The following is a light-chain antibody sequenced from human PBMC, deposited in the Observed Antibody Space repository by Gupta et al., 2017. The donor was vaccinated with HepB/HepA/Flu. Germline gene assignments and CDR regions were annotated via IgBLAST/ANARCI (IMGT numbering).Light chain of an antibody. CDR3: QQYNNWLRS. Sequence: EIVMTQSPATLSVSPGERATLSCRASQSVSSNLACYQQKPGQAPRLLIYGASTRATGIPARFSGSGSGTEFTLTISSLQSEDFAVHYCQQYNNWLRSFGQGTKLEIK. J-gene: IGKJ2*04. CDR2: GAS. V-gene: IGKV3-15*01. CDR1: QSVSSN.